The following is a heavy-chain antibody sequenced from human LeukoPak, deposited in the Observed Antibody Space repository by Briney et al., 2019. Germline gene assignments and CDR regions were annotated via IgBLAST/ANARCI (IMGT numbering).Heavy chain of an antibody. CDR1: GGSNSNDNHY. J-gene: IGHJ4*02. V-gene: IGHV4-39*01. Sequence: PSETLSLTCTVSGGSNSNDNHYWVWIRQPPGKGLEWIGSIYDSGITYYNPALKSRVTISVNTSKNQFSLNLSSVTAADTAEYYCRELKGLEDYYWGQGTLVTVSS. CDR3: RELKGLEDYY. D-gene: IGHD3-16*01. CDR2: IYDSGIT.